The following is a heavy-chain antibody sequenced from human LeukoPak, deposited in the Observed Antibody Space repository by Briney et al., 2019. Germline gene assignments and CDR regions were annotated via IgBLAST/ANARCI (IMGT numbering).Heavy chain of an antibody. D-gene: IGHD3-3*01. CDR1: GFTFSSYS. J-gene: IGHJ5*02. CDR3: ARDSTGVLEWLLSPFDP. V-gene: IGHV3-21*01. Sequence: GGSLRLSCAASGFTFSSYSMNWVRQAPGKGLEWVSSISSSSSYIYYADSVKGRFTISRDNAKNSLYLQMNSLRAEDTAVYYCARDSTGVLEWLLSPFDPWGQGTLVTVSS. CDR2: ISSSSSYI.